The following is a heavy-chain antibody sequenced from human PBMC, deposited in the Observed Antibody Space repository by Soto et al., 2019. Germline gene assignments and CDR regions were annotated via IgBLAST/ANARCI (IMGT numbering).Heavy chain of an antibody. V-gene: IGHV4-34*01. CDR2: INHSGST. CDR3: ARVSRLGYCSSTSCPYYFDY. D-gene: IGHD2-2*01. CDR1: GGSFSGYY. J-gene: IGHJ4*02. Sequence: PSETLCLTCAVFGGSFSGYYWSRIRQPPGKGLEWIGEINHSGSTNYNPSLKSRVTISVDTSKNQFSLKLSSVTAADTAVYYCARVSRLGYCSSTSCPYYFDYWGQGTLVTVS.